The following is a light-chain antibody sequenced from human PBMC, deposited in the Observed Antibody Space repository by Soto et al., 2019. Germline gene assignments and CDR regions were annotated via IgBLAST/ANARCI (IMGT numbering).Light chain of an antibody. J-gene: IGKJ4*01. V-gene: IGKV1-5*01. CDR3: QQYNSSPLT. CDR1: QTIFRW. CDR2: DAS. Sequence: QSPSTLSASVGDRVTITCRASQTIFRWLAWYQQRPGKAPNLLISDASDLQSGVPSRFSGSGSGAEFTLTIGRLQPDDFATYYCQQYNSSPLTFGGGTKWIS.